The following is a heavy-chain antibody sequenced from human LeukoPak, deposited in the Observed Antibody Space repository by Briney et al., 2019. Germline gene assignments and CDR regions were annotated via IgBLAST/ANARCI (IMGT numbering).Heavy chain of an antibody. V-gene: IGHV4-30-4*01. CDR2: IYYSGST. CDR1: GDSISSGDYY. CDR3: ARHFTPSEWLTRYYYYFYYLDV. Sequence: SQTLSLTCTVSGDSISSGDYYRSWIRQPPGKGLEWIGYIYYSGSTYYNPSLKSRVTISVDTSKNQFSLKLSSVTAADTAVYYCARHFTPSEWLTRYYYYFYYLDVWGEGTTVTVSS. J-gene: IGHJ6*03. D-gene: IGHD5-12*01.